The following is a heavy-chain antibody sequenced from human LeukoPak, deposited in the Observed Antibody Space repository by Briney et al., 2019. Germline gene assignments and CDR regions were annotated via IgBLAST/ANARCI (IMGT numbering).Heavy chain of an antibody. CDR1: GGTFSSYA. J-gene: IGHJ4*02. CDR2: IIPILGIA. V-gene: IGHV1-69*04. CDR3: ARQVYYYDSSGYSDDY. Sequence: ASVKVSCKASGGTFSSYAISWVRQAPGQGLEWMGRIIPILGIANYAQKFQGRVTITADKSTSTAYMELSSLRSEDTAVYYCARQVYYYDSSGYSDDYWGQGTLVTVSS. D-gene: IGHD3-22*01.